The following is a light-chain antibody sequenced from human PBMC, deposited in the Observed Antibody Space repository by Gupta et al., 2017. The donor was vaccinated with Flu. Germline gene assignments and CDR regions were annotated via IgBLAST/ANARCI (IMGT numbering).Light chain of an antibody. J-gene: IGKJ1*01. CDR3: QQRLSPDT. Sequence: EIVVTQSPGTLSLSLGEEATLSCRANQSVRHYVSWYQHKPGQAPRLIIYDASYRATGVPVRFSGGGFGTDFTLTISGLEAEDFGIYYCQQRLSPDTFGQGTRVEIK. CDR2: DAS. V-gene: IGKV3-11*01. CDR1: QSVRHY.